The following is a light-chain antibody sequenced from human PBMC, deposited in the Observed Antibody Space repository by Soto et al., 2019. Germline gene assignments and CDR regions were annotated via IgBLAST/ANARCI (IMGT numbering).Light chain of an antibody. V-gene: IGKV3-20*01. CDR2: GAS. CDR3: QQYGSSRPLT. Sequence: EIVLTQSPGTLSLSPGERATLSCRASQSVSSSYLAWYQQKPGQAPRLLIYGASSRATGIPDRFSGSRSWTDFPLTISRLEPEDFAVYYCQQYGSSRPLTFGGGTKVEIK. CDR1: QSVSSSY. J-gene: IGKJ4*01.